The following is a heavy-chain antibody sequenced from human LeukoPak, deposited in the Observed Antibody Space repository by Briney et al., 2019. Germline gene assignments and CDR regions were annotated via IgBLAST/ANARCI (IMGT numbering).Heavy chain of an antibody. J-gene: IGHJ4*02. CDR1: GGSISSSSYY. Sequence: SETLSLTCTVSGGSISSSSYYWGWIRQPPGKGLEWIGSIYYSGSTYYNPSLKSRVSISVDTSKNQFSLKLSSVTAADTAVYYCARERTTGTTADWGQGTLVTVSS. CDR3: ARERTTGTTAD. V-gene: IGHV4-39*07. CDR2: IYYSGST. D-gene: IGHD1-1*01.